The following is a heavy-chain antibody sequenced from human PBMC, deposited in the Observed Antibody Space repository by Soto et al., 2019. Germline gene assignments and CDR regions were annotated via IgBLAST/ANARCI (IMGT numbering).Heavy chain of an antibody. V-gene: IGHV4-39*01. CDR1: GGSITTRYY. CDR2: ITSGGNT. J-gene: IGHJ5*02. D-gene: IGHD4-4*01. Sequence: SETLSLTCSVSGGSITTRYYWTWIRQPPGKGLEWIGFITSGGNTYYNPSLKGRVTISVDTSKSQFSLKLTSVTASDTALYYCARREHTNYVGLDLWGQGSLVTGSS. CDR3: ARREHTNYVGLDL.